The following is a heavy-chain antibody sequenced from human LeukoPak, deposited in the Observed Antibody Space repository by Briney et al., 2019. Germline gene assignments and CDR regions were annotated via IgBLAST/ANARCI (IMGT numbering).Heavy chain of an antibody. CDR2: IRYDGSNK. V-gene: IGHV3-30*02. CDR3: AREGYGDYVGYSFDY. Sequence: GGSLRLSCAASGFTFSSYGMHWVRQAPGKGLEWVAFIRYDGSNKYYADSVKGRFTISRDNAKNSLYLQMNSLRAEDTAVYYCAREGYGDYVGYSFDYWGQGTLVTVSS. D-gene: IGHD4-17*01. CDR1: GFTFSSYG. J-gene: IGHJ4*02.